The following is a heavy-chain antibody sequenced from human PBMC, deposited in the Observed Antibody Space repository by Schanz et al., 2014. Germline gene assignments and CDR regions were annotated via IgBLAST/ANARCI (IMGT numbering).Heavy chain of an antibody. CDR3: AKAVRIVLRDWLPIPDFDY. D-gene: IGHD3-3*01. V-gene: IGHV3-23*04. J-gene: IGHJ4*02. Sequence: EVQVVESGGDLVQPGGSLRLSCAVSGCTFSNYGMGWVRQAPGKGLEWVSAISGSGGSTYYADSVKGRFTISRDNSKTTLFLQMTSLRAEDTALYFCAKAVRIVLRDWLPIPDFDYWGQGTLVTVSS. CDR1: GCTFSNYG. CDR2: ISGSGGST.